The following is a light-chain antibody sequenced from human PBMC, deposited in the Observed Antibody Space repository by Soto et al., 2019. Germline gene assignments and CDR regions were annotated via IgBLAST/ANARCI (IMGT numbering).Light chain of an antibody. CDR2: EVI. CDR3: SSYADSHNVEVL. V-gene: IGLV2-8*01. Sequence: QSALTQPPSASGSPGQGVTIACTGTSSDVGSCKYVSWYQQHPGKAPKLIIYEVIKRPSGVPDRFSGSKSGNTASLTVSGLQAEDEADYYCSSYADSHNVEVLFGGGTKLTVL. J-gene: IGLJ2*01. CDR1: SSDVGSCKY.